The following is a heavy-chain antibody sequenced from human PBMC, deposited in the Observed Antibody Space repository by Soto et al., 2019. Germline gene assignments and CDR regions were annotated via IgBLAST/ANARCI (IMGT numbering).Heavy chain of an antibody. V-gene: IGHV3-30-3*01. CDR2: ISYDGSNK. J-gene: IGHJ4*02. Sequence: SGGSLRLSCAASGFTFSSYAMHWVRQAPGKGLEWVAVISYDGSNKYYADSVKGRFTISRDSSKNTLYLQMNSLRAEDTAVYYCARGSDYFDYWGQGTLVTVSS. CDR1: GFTFSSYA. CDR3: ARGSDYFDY.